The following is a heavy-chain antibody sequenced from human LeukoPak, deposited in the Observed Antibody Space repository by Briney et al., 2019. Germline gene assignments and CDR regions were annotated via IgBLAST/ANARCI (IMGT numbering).Heavy chain of an antibody. Sequence: SETLSLTCAVYGGSFSGYYWSWIRQPPGKGLGWIGEINHSGSTNYNPSLKSRVTISVDTSKNQFSLKLSSVTAADTAVYYCARYCSGGSCYSGYGMDVWGKGTTVTVSS. CDR3: ARYCSGGSCYSGYGMDV. CDR1: GGSFSGYY. D-gene: IGHD2-15*01. J-gene: IGHJ6*04. CDR2: INHSGST. V-gene: IGHV4-34*01.